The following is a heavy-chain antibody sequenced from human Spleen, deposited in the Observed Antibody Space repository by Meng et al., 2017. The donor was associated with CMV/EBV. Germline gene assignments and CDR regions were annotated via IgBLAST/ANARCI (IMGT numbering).Heavy chain of an antibody. D-gene: IGHD6-25*01. Sequence: SETLSLTCTVSGGSFKSGDHYWSWILQPPGNGLEWIAYIYYIGTTYYNPSLKSRVTISVDTSKNHFSLKLSSVTTADTAVYYCARGGCGLRSGYGMDVWGQGTTVTVSS. CDR2: IYYIGTT. CDR1: GGSFKSGDHY. V-gene: IGHV4-30-4*08. CDR3: ARGGCGLRSGYGMDV. J-gene: IGHJ6*02.